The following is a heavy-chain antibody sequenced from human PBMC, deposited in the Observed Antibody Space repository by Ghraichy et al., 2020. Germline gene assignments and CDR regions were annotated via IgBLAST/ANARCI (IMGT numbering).Heavy chain of an antibody. J-gene: IGHJ6*02. CDR1: GFTFSSYS. Sequence: GGSLRLSCAASGFTFSSYSMNWVRQAPGKGLEWVSYISSSSSTIYYADSVKGRFTISRDNAKNSLYLQMNSLRDEDTAVYYCVTGNWNDWNYYYYYGMDVWGQGTTVTVS. D-gene: IGHD1-20*01. CDR2: ISSSSSTI. CDR3: VTGNWNDWNYYYYYGMDV. V-gene: IGHV3-48*02.